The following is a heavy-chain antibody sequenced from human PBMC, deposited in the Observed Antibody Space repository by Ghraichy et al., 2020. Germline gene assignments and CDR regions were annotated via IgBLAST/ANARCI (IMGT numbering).Heavy chain of an antibody. CDR2: ISWNSGSI. CDR1: GFTFDDYA. CDR3: AKAVWADYYDSSGSFDS. Sequence: SLRLSCAASGFTFDDYAMHWVRQAPGKGLEWVSGISWNSGSIGYADSVKGRFTISRDNAKNSLYLQMNSLRAEDTALYYCAKAVWADYYDSSGSFDSWVQETLVTDSS. D-gene: IGHD3-22*01. V-gene: IGHV3-9*01. J-gene: IGHJ4*02.